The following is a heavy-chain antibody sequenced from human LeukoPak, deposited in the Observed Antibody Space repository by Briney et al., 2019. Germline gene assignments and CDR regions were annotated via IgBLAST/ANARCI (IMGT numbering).Heavy chain of an antibody. CDR1: GGSISSYY. D-gene: IGHD5-12*01. Sequence: PSETLSLTCTVSGGSISSYYWSWIRQPPGKGLEWIGYIYYSGTTNYNPSLKSRVTISVDTSKNQFSLKLSSVTAADTAVYYCARRPPSGYDYWGQGTLVTVSS. J-gene: IGHJ4*02. CDR2: IYYSGTT. V-gene: IGHV4-59*01. CDR3: ARRPPSGYDY.